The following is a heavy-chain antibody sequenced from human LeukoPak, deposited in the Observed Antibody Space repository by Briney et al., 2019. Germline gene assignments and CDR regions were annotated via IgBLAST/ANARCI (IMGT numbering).Heavy chain of an antibody. Sequence: HPGGSLRLSCAASGFTFDDYAMHWVRQAPGKGLEWVSLISWDGGSTYYADSVKGRFTISRDNAKNSLYLQMNSLRAEDTAVYYCARGENSGRGAFDIWGQGTMVTVSS. CDR3: ARGENSGRGAFDI. CDR1: GFTFDDYA. V-gene: IGHV3-43D*03. CDR2: ISWDGGST. J-gene: IGHJ3*02. D-gene: IGHD1-26*01.